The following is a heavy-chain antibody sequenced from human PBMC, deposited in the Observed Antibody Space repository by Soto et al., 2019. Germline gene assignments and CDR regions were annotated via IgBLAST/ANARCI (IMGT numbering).Heavy chain of an antibody. CDR3: ARDRGARGDF. CDR2: IIPIYVTA. D-gene: IGHD3-10*01. Sequence: QVQLVQSGAEVKTPGSSVKVSCKASGDNFSTYPISWVRQAHGQGLEWMGGIIPIYVTANYAQKFRGRVTITADERTRTSYMELTNLRSEDTAVYYCARDRGARGDFWGQGTLVTVSS. J-gene: IGHJ4*02. V-gene: IGHV1-69*01. CDR1: GDNFSTYP.